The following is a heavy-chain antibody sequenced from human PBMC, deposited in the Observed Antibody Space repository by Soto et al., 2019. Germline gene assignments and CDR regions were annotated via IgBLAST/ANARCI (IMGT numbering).Heavy chain of an antibody. CDR2: IYYSGST. CDR1: GGSISSGGYY. V-gene: IGHV4-31*03. Sequence: PSETLSLTCTVSGGSISSGGYYWSRIRQHPAKGLEWIGYIYYSGSTYYNPSLKSRVTISVDTSKNQFSLKLSSVTAADTAVYYCARVTWTTVTSEFDYWGQGTLVTVSS. D-gene: IGHD4-17*01. J-gene: IGHJ4*02. CDR3: ARVTWTTVTSEFDY.